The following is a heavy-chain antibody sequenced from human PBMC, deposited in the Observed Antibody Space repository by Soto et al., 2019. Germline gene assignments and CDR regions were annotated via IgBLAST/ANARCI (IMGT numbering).Heavy chain of an antibody. CDR2: IYPGDSDT. CDR3: ARRGEDIVVVKAAQGKNYYGMDV. Sequence: XVSLKASCQCSRYSFTSYWIGWVLQMPGKGLEWVGIIYPGDSDTRYSPSFQGQVTISADKSISTAYLQWSSLKASDTAMYYCARRGEDIVVVKAAQGKNYYGMDVWAQGTTVTGSS. CDR1: RYSFTSYW. J-gene: IGHJ6*02. D-gene: IGHD2-2*01. V-gene: IGHV5-51*01.